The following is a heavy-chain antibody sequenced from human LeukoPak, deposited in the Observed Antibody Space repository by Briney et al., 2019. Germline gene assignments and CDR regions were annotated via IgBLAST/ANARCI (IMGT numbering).Heavy chain of an antibody. CDR2: INAGNGNT. J-gene: IGHJ4*02. V-gene: IGHV1-3*01. Sequence: ASVKVSCKASGYTFTSNVMHWVRQAPGQRLEWMGWINAGNGNTKYSQKFQGRVTITRDTSASTAYMELSSLKSEDTAVYYCARSDYGDYGVTYWGQGTLVAVSS. D-gene: IGHD4-17*01. CDR1: GYTFTSNV. CDR3: ARSDYGDYGVTY.